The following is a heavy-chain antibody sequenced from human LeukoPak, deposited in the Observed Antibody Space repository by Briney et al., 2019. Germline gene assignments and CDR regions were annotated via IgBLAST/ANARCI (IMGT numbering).Heavy chain of an antibody. Sequence: PSETLSLTCTVSGGSISSSSYYWGWIRQPPGRGLEWVGSIYYSGSTYYNPSLKSRVTISVDTSKNQFSLKLSSVTAADTAVYYCARLGAVAGTKPPPFDAFDIWGQGTMVTVSS. D-gene: IGHD6-19*01. CDR1: GGSISSSSYY. V-gene: IGHV4-39*07. CDR2: IYYSGST. J-gene: IGHJ3*02. CDR3: ARLGAVAGTKPPPFDAFDI.